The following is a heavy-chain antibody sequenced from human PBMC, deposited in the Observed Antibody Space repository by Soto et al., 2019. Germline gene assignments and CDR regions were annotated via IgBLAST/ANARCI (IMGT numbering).Heavy chain of an antibody. CDR1: GFTFSNSA. CDR3: AAELYSGGSCCSFDI. Sequence: ASVKVSCKPSGFTFSNSAVPWVRQARGQRLEWMAWIVVGSGNTKYEQKFQERVTITRDMSTSTVHMELSSLRSEDTAVYYCAAELYSGGSCCSFDIWGQGTMVTVSS. V-gene: IGHV1-58*01. J-gene: IGHJ3*02. D-gene: IGHD2-15*01. CDR2: IVVGSGNT.